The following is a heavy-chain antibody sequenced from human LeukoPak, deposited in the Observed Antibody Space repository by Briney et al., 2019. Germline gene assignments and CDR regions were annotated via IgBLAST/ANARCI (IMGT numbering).Heavy chain of an antibody. CDR3: ARGGVGARLFDY. Sequence: GRSLRLSCAASGFTFDDYAMHWVRQAPGKGLEWVSGISWYSGSIGYADSVKGRFTISRDNAKNSLYLQMNSLRAGDTAVYYCARGGVGARLFDYWGQGTLVTVSS. J-gene: IGHJ4*02. D-gene: IGHD1-26*01. CDR1: GFTFDDYA. CDR2: ISWYSGSI. V-gene: IGHV3-9*01.